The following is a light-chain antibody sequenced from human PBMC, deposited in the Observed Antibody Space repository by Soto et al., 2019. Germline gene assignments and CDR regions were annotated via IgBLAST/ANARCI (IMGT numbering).Light chain of an antibody. Sequence: QSALTQPASVSGSPGQSITISCTGTSSDVGGYNYVSWYQQHPGKAPKLIIYEVSNRPSGVSNRFSGSKSGNTASLTISVLQAEDEADYYCNSYTSTSTGVFGTGTKVTVL. CDR3: NSYTSTSTGV. CDR2: EVS. CDR1: SSDVGGYNY. J-gene: IGLJ1*01. V-gene: IGLV2-14*01.